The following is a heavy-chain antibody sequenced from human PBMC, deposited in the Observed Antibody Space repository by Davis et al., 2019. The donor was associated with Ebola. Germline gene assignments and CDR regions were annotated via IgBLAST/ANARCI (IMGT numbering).Heavy chain of an antibody. CDR3: ARDRHDTSGYGF. Sequence: SETLSLTCGVSGGSFSGYYWSWIRQAPKKGLEWIGEINHSGSTNYNPSLKSRVTISMGTSMNQFSLKLSSVTAADTAVYYCARDRHDTSGYGFWGQGTLVTVSS. CDR2: INHSGST. D-gene: IGHD3-22*01. CDR1: GGSFSGYY. V-gene: IGHV4-34*01. J-gene: IGHJ4*02.